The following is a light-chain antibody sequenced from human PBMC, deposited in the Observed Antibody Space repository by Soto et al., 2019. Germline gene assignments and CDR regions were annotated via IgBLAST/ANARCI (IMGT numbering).Light chain of an antibody. CDR1: NSNIGAGHA. V-gene: IGLV1-40*01. J-gene: IGLJ1*01. CDR2: LTN. Sequence: QSVLTRPPSVALAPGQRVTISCTGSNSNIGAGHAAHWYQRLPGAVPRLVIYLTNNRPSGVPDRISGSKSGTSASLAITGLQAEDEDDYYCQSYDISLSGYVFGTGTQVTVL. CDR3: QSYDISLSGYV.